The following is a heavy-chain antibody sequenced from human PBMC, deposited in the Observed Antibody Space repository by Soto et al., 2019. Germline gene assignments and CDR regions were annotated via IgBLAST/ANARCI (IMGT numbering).Heavy chain of an antibody. D-gene: IGHD1-26*01. CDR2: INPSGGST. CDR1: GYTFTSSH. J-gene: IGHJ4*02. CDR3: VRLHSGTPPYYFDY. Sequence: ASVKVSCKASGYTFTSSHMHWVRQAPGQGLEWMGVINPSGGSTSDAQKFQGRVTMTSDTSTSTVYMELSSLRSEDTAVYYCVRLHSGTPPYYFDYWGQGTLVTVSS. V-gene: IGHV1-46*01.